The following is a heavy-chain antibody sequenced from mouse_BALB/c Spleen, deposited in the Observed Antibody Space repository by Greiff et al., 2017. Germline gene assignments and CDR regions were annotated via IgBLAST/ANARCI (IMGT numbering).Heavy chain of an antibody. D-gene: IGHD2-4*01. CDR3: ARLGDYDRDYYAMDY. Sequence: EVKLQESGPDLVKPSQSLSLTCTVTGYSITSGYSWHWIRQFPGNKLEWMGYIHYSGSTNYNPSLKSRISITRDTSKNQFFLQLNSVTTEDTATYYCARLGDYDRDYYAMDYWGQGTSVTVSS. CDR2: IHYSGST. CDR1: GYSITSGYS. J-gene: IGHJ4*01. V-gene: IGHV3-1*02.